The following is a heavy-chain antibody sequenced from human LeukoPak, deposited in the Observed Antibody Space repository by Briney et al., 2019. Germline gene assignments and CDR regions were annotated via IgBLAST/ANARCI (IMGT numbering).Heavy chain of an antibody. V-gene: IGHV4-38-2*02. J-gene: IGHJ4*02. D-gene: IGHD6-19*01. CDR2: IYHSGST. CDR1: GYSISSGYY. Sequence: PSETLSLTCAVSGYSISSGYYWGWIRQPPGKGLEWIGSIYHSGSTYYNPSLKSRVTISVDTSKNQFSLKLSSVTAADTAVYYCARDFGSGWYTGRGDYWGQGTLVTVSS. CDR3: ARDFGSGWYTGRGDY.